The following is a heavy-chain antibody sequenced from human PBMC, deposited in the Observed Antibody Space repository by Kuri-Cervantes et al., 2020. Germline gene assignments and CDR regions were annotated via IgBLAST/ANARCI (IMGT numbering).Heavy chain of an antibody. V-gene: IGHV4-39*01. Sequence: SETLSLTCTVSGGSISSGGYYWSWIRQPPGKGLEWIGSIYYSGSTYYNPSLKSRVTISVDTSKNQFSLKLSSVTAADTAVYYCAGGEIFVVVVAATIYFDYWGQGTLVTVSS. CDR2: IYYSGST. CDR1: GGSISSGGYY. D-gene: IGHD2-15*01. CDR3: AGGEIFVVVVAATIYFDY. J-gene: IGHJ4*02.